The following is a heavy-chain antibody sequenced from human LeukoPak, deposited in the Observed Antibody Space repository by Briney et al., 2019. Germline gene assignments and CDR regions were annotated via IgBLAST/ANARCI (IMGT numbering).Heavy chain of an antibody. V-gene: IGHV3-21*01. CDR2: ISSSSSYI. D-gene: IGHD3-9*01. J-gene: IGHJ4*02. Sequence: EGSLRLSCAASGFTFSSYSMNWVRQAPGKGLEWVSSISSSSSYIYYADSVKGRFTISRDNAKNSLYLQMNSLRAEDTAVYYCATILTGYYLIDYWGQGTLVTVSS. CDR3: ATILTGYYLIDY. CDR1: GFTFSSYS.